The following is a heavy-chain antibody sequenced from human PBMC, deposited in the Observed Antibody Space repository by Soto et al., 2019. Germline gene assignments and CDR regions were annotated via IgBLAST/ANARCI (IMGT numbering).Heavy chain of an antibody. CDR2: ISGSGGST. CDR1: GFTFSSYA. V-gene: IGHV3-23*01. Sequence: EVQLLESGGGLVQPGGSLRLSCAASGFTFSSYAMSWVRQAPGKGLEWVSAISGSGGSTYYADSVKGRFTISRDNSKNTLYLQMNSLRDEDTAVYYCAKSYGDYVKGGMDVWGQGTMVTVSS. J-gene: IGHJ6*02. D-gene: IGHD4-17*01. CDR3: AKSYGDYVKGGMDV.